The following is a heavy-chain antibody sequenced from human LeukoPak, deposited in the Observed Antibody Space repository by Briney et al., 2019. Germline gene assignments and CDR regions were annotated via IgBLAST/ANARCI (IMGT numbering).Heavy chain of an antibody. J-gene: IGHJ6*03. CDR3: AREEWRNYYMDV. CDR1: GFTFSSYE. CDR2: ISSSGDTI. D-gene: IGHD3-3*01. V-gene: IGHV3-48*03. Sequence: PGGSLRLSCAASGFTFSSYEMNWVRQAPGKGLEWVSCISSSGDTIYYADSVKGRFTISRDSAKNSLNLQMNSLRAEDTAVYYCAREEWRNYYMDVWGKGTTVTISS.